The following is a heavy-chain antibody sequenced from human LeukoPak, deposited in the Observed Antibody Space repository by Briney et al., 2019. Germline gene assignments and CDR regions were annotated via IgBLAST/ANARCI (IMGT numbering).Heavy chain of an antibody. D-gene: IGHD3-22*01. J-gene: IGHJ4*02. CDR3: ARIGSYYYDSSGFPDY. CDR2: IIPIFGTA. V-gene: IGHV1-69*06. CDR1: GGTFSSYA. Sequence: SVKVSCKASGGTFSSYAISWVRQAPGQGLEWMGGIIPIFGTANYAQKFQGRVTITADKSTSTAYMELSSLRSEDTAVYYCARIGSYYYDSSGFPDYWGQGTLVTVSS.